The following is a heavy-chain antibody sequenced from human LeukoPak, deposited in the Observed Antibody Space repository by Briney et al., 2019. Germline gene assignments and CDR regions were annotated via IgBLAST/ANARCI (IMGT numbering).Heavy chain of an antibody. CDR2: IYYSGST. CDR1: GGSISSSSYY. J-gene: IGHJ6*03. V-gene: IGHV4-39*01. CDR3: ARQKGVLLHYYYYMDV. D-gene: IGHD3-10*01. Sequence: PSETLSLTCTVSGGSISSSSYYWGWIRQPPGKGLEWIGSIYYSGSTYYNPSLKSRVTISVDTSKNQFSLKLSSVTAADTAVYYCARQKGVLLHYYYYMDVWGKGTTVTISS.